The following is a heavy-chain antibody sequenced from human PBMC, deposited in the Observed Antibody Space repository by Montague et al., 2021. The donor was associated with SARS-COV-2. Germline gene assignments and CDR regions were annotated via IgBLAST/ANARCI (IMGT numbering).Heavy chain of an antibody. V-gene: IGHV4-31*03. CDR2: IYYSGST. J-gene: IGHJ2*01. Sequence: TLSLTYTVSGGSISSGAYYWSWIRQHPGKGLEWIGYIYYSGSTYYNPSLKSRVTISVDTSKKQFSLKLSSVTAADRAVYYCARVSMFRGVPLWSFDLWGRGTLVTVSS. D-gene: IGHD3-10*01. CDR3: ARVSMFRGVPLWSFDL. CDR1: GGSISSGAYY.